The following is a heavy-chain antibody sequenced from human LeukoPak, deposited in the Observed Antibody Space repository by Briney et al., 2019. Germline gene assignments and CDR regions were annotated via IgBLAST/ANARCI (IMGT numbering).Heavy chain of an antibody. J-gene: IGHJ5*02. CDR3: ARAWSGGSCYWFDP. CDR1: GYTFTSYG. CDR2: ISAYNGNT. D-gene: IGHD2-15*01. V-gene: IGHV1-18*01. Sequence: ASVKVSCKASGYTFTSYGISWVRQAPGQGLEWMGWISAYNGNTNYAQKLQGRVTMTTDTSTSTAYTELRSLRSDDTAVYYCARAWSGGSCYWFDPWGQGTLVTVSS.